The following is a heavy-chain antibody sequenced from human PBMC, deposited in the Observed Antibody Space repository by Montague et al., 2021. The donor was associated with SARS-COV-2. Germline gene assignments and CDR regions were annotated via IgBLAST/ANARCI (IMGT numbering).Heavy chain of an antibody. CDR3: ARSRGNLQWPFYYYYGMDV. D-gene: IGHD6-19*01. J-gene: IGHJ6*02. CDR1: GGSFSGYY. Sequence: SETLSLTCAVYGGSFSGYYWSWIRQPPGKGLEWIGEIYHSGSTNYNPSLKSRVTISVDTSKNQFSLRLSSVTAADTAVYYCARSRGNLQWPFYYYYGMDVWGQGTTVTVSS. CDR2: IYHSGST. V-gene: IGHV4-34*01.